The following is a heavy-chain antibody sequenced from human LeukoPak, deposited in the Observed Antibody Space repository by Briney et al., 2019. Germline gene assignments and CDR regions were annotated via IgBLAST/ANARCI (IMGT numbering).Heavy chain of an antibody. Sequence: GGSLRLSCAASGFTFSDYYMSWIRQAPGKGLEWVSYISSSGSTIYYADSVKGRFTISRDNAKNSLHLQMNSLRAEDTAVYYCTRVRGSYSVDYWGQGTLVTVSS. V-gene: IGHV3-11*04. CDR1: GFTFSDYY. CDR2: ISSSGSTI. J-gene: IGHJ4*02. D-gene: IGHD1-26*01. CDR3: TRVRGSYSVDY.